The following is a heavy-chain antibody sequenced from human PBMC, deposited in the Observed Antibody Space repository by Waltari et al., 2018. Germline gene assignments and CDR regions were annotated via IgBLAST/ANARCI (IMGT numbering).Heavy chain of an antibody. CDR3: ARERLGIGEDY. CDR2: INPSGGST. J-gene: IGHJ4*02. Sequence: QVQLVQSGAEVKKPGASVKVSCKASGYTFTSYYMHWVRQAPGRGLEWMGIINPSGGSTSYAQKFQGRVTMTRDTSTSTVYMELSSLRSEDTAVYYCARERLGIGEDYWGQGTLVTVSS. CDR1: GYTFTSYY. D-gene: IGHD7-27*01. V-gene: IGHV1-46*01.